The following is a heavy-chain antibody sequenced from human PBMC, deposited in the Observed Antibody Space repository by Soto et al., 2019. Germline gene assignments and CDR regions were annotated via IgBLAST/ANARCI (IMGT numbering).Heavy chain of an antibody. J-gene: IGHJ4*02. CDR1: GDSFSTYA. D-gene: IGHD6-19*01. CDR2: IIPVFGRA. CDR3: ARTLAFSSGWYVFGY. Sequence: QVQLVQSGAEVKKPGSPLKVSCKASGDSFSTYATNWVRQAPGQGLEWMGGIIPVFGRANYAQKFQGRVTITADESTSTAYMELNSLRSEDTALYYCARTLAFSSGWYVFGYWGQGTLVTVSS. V-gene: IGHV1-69*01.